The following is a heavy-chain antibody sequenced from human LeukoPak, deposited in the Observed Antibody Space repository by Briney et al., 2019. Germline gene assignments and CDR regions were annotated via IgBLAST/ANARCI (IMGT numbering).Heavy chain of an antibody. J-gene: IGHJ4*02. CDR3: ARDYSYGDYVGSPDY. Sequence: ASVKVSCKASGYTFTGYYMHWVRQAPGQGLEWVGWINPNSGGTNYAQKFQGRVTMTRDTSISTAYMELSRLRSDDTAVYYCARDYSYGDYVGSPDYWGQGTLVAVSS. CDR1: GYTFTGYY. CDR2: INPNSGGT. V-gene: IGHV1-2*02. D-gene: IGHD4-17*01.